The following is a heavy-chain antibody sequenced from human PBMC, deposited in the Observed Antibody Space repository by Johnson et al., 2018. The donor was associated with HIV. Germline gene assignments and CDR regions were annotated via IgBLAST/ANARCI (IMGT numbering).Heavy chain of an antibody. Sequence: QVQLVESGGGVVQPGRSLRLSCAASGFIFNDYPMYWVRQPPGKGLEWVAVISFDGSNKYYADSVKGRFSISRDNSKNTLYLQMNSLRAEDTALYYCARPAYSGTWTDAFDIWGQGTMVTVSS. CDR1: GFIFNDYP. V-gene: IGHV3-30*04. CDR3: ARPAYSGTWTDAFDI. J-gene: IGHJ3*02. D-gene: IGHD1-26*01. CDR2: ISFDGSNK.